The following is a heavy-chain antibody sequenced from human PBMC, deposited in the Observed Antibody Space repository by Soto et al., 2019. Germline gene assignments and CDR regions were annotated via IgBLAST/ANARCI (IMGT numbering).Heavy chain of an antibody. V-gene: IGHV4-59*01. CDR2: LYKGGSP. CDR3: ARGEWLVRGYGMDV. D-gene: IGHD3-3*01. J-gene: IGHJ6*02. CDR1: GASISNDY. Sequence: PSETLSLTCTVSGASISNDYWSWIRQPPGKRLEYIGFLYKGGSPNYNPSLESRLTISADRSKNQFPLKLKSVTAADTAVYYCARGEWLVRGYGMDVWGRGTKVTVSS.